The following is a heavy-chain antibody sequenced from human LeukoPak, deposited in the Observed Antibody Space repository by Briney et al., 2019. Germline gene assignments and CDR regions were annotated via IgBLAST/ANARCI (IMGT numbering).Heavy chain of an antibody. CDR1: GGSISSYY. D-gene: IGHD3-10*01. V-gene: IGHV4-59*01. CDR3: ARVEDYGSGSYCMDV. J-gene: IGHJ6*03. CDR2: IYYSGST. Sequence: SETLSLTCTVSGGSISSYYWSWIRQPPGKGLEWIGYIYYSGSTNYNPSLKSRVTISVDTSKNQFSLKLSSVTAADTAVYYCARVEDYGSGSYCMDVWGKGTTVTVSS.